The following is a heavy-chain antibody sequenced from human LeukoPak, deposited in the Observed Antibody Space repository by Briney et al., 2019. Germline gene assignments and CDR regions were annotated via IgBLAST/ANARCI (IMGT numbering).Heavy chain of an antibody. CDR2: IRYDESNK. Sequence: PGGSLRLSCAASGFTFSSYGMHWVRQAPGKGLEWVAFIRYDESNKYYADSVKGRFTISRDNSKNTLYLQMNSLRVEDTAVYYCAKPHAGVPPQSFQHWGQGTLVTVSS. D-gene: IGHD2-8*01. CDR3: AKPHAGVPPQSFQH. V-gene: IGHV3-30*02. J-gene: IGHJ1*01. CDR1: GFTFSSYG.